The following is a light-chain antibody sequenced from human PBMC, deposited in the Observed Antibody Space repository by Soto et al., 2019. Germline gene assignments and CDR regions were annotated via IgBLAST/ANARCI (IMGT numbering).Light chain of an antibody. CDR1: QSISSW. J-gene: IGKJ1*01. V-gene: IGKV1-5*01. Sequence: DIQMTQSPSTLSSSVGYIVAITCRSSQSISSWLAWYQQRPGQAPKLLIYDASDLDSGVPPRFSGSGSETEFTLTISSLQPDDFATYYCQQYNDDPWTFGQGTQVHIK. CDR3: QQYNDDPWT. CDR2: DAS.